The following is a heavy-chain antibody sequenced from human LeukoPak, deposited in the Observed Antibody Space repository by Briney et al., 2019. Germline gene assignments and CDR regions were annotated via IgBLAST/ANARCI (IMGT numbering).Heavy chain of an antibody. CDR3: ARDSCAGTCYDY. Sequence: ASVKVSCKASGYTFTSYAMHWVRQAPGQRLEWMGWINAGNGNTKYSQKFQGRVTITRDTSASTAYMELTSLTSEDTAIYYCARDSCAGTCYDYWGQGTLVTVSS. V-gene: IGHV1-3*01. J-gene: IGHJ4*02. D-gene: IGHD2-21*01. CDR1: GYTFTSYA. CDR2: INAGNGNT.